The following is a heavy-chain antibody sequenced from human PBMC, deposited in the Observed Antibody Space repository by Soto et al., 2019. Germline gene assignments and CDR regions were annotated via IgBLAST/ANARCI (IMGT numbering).Heavy chain of an antibody. D-gene: IGHD3-22*01. CDR2: IKSKTDGGTT. J-gene: IGHJ4*02. CDR1: GFTFSNAW. CDR3: TTSYYYDSSGYSDKYYFDY. V-gene: IGHV3-15*07. Sequence: PGGSLRLSCAASGFTFSNAWMNWVRQAPGKGLEWVGRIKSKTDGGTTDYAAPVKGRFTISRDDSKNTLNLQMNSLKTEDTAVYYCTTSYYYDSSGYSDKYYFDYWGQGTLVTVSS.